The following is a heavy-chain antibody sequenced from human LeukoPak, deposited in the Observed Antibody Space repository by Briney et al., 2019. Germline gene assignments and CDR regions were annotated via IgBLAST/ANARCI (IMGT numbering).Heavy chain of an antibody. J-gene: IGHJ4*02. D-gene: IGHD4-23*01. Sequence: GGSLRLSCGASGFTFRSYAMSWVRQAPGKGLEWVSAITTTGKTYFADSVKGRFTISRDNSRNTVYLQVNSLRAEDTAVYYCAREDGGTSGWVTVDYWGQGTLVTVSS. CDR1: GFTFRSYA. V-gene: IGHV3-23*01. CDR2: ITTTGKT. CDR3: AREDGGTSGWVTVDY.